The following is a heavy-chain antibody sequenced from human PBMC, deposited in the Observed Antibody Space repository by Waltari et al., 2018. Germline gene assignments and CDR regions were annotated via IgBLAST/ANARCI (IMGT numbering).Heavy chain of an antibody. CDR1: GFIFSSHA. CDR2: ISGSGETT. D-gene: IGHD6-19*01. V-gene: IGHV3-23*04. Sequence: EVQLVESGGGFVQPGGSLRLSCTASGFIFSSHAVTWVRQAPGRGLEGVSAISGSGETTYYADSVKGRFTISRDNSKNTLYLQMNSLRVEDTAVYFCAKTGWSSYDYWGQGTLVSVSS. CDR3: AKTGWSSYDY. J-gene: IGHJ4*02.